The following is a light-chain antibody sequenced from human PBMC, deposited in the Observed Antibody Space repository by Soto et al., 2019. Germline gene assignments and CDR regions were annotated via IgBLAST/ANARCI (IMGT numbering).Light chain of an antibody. CDR1: QSLVHRNGNTY. J-gene: IGKJ1*01. Sequence: IVMTQTPVSSPVTLGQPASISCTSSQSLVHRNGNTYLSWIQQRPGQPPRLLIYEISERFSGVPDRFTGRGAGTEFTQKITREEAEDVGVCYCMQTTDFPRTFGRGTKVDLK. CDR3: MQTTDFPRT. V-gene: IGKV2-24*01. CDR2: EIS.